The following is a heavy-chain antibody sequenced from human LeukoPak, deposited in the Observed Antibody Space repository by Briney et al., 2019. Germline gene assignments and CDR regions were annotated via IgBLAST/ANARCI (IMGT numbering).Heavy chain of an antibody. D-gene: IGHD2-2*01. CDR1: GFTFSSYN. J-gene: IGHJ3*02. Sequence: GGSLRLSCAASGFTFSSYNMNWVRQAPGKGLEWVSCISHSSSYIFYADSLKGRFTISRDNAKNSLYLQMNSLRAEDTAVYYYAREVRSNTSFPHAFDNRGQGTMVTVSS. V-gene: IGHV3-21*01. CDR2: ISHSSSYI. CDR3: AREVRSNTSFPHAFDN.